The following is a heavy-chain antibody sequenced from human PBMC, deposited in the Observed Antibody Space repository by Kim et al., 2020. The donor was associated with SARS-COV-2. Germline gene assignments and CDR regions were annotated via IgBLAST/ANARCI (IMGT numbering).Heavy chain of an antibody. Sequence: YHPSLKSRVTISVDTSKNQFSLKLSSVTAADTAVYYCARHAAAGTGYFQHWGQGTLVTVSS. J-gene: IGHJ1*01. V-gene: IGHV4-61*07. CDR3: ARHAAAGTGYFQH. D-gene: IGHD6-13*01.